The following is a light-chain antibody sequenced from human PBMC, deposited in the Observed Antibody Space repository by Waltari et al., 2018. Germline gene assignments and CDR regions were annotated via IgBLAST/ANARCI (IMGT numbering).Light chain of an antibody. CDR2: DVS. Sequence: ETVLTQSPATLSLSPGERATLSCRASQSVSTYLAWYQQKPGQAPRLLIYDVSNRATVIPARCSGSGSGTDFTLTISSLEPEDFAVYYCQQRSSWPPRYTFGQGTKLEIK. J-gene: IGKJ2*01. CDR1: QSVSTY. CDR3: QQRSSWPPRYT. V-gene: IGKV3-11*01.